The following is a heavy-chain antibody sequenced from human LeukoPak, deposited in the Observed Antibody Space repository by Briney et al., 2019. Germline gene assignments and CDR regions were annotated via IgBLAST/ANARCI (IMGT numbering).Heavy chain of an antibody. D-gene: IGHD3-22*01. J-gene: IGHJ4*02. CDR1: GFTVSSNY. CDR2: IYSGGST. V-gene: IGHV3-66*01. Sequence: PGGSLRLSCAVSGFTVSSNYMSWVRQAPGKGLAWVSVIYSGGSTYYADSVKGRFTISRDNSKNTLYLQMNSLRAEDTAVYYCARNPRSSGYSNFDYWGQGTLVTVSS. CDR3: ARNPRSSGYSNFDY.